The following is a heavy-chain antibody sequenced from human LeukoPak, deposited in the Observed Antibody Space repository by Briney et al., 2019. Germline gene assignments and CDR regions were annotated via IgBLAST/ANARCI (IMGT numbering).Heavy chain of an antibody. CDR2: IYYSGST. CDR3: ARHGGGGSLDA. V-gene: IGHV4-59*08. Sequence: SETLSLTCTVSGGSISSYYWSWIRQPPGKGLEWIGYIYYSGSTNFNPSLKSRVTISVDTSKNQFSLKLSSVTAADTAVYYCARHGGGGSLDAWGQGTLVTVSS. CDR1: GGSISSYY. J-gene: IGHJ5*02. D-gene: IGHD2-15*01.